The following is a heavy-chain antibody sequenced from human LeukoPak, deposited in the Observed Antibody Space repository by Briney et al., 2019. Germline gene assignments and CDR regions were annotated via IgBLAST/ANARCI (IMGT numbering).Heavy chain of an antibody. D-gene: IGHD3-9*01. Sequence: SETLSLTCAVSGYSISSGYSWGWIRQPPGKGLEWIGSIYYSGSTYYNPSLKSRVTISMDTSKNQFSLKLSSVTAADTAVYYCAGGYDILTGYDYWGQGTLVTVSS. CDR1: GYSISSGYS. V-gene: IGHV4-38-2*01. CDR3: AGGYDILTGYDY. CDR2: IYYSGST. J-gene: IGHJ4*02.